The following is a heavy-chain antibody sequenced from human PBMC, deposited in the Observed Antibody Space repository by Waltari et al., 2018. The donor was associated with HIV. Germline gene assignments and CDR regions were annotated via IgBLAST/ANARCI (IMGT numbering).Heavy chain of an antibody. CDR2: INPDNGDT. V-gene: IGHV1-2*04. J-gene: IGHJ4*02. Sequence: QVQLIQSGAEMKKPGASMKVSCKASDYTFTTYHIHWVRQAPGEGLEWMGWINPDNGDTQYAQKFQGWVSMTSDTSINTAYMNLTRLRSEDSAVYYCARALSTTWHNLDYWGQGTLVTVSS. CDR3: ARALSTTWHNLDY. D-gene: IGHD2-2*01. CDR1: DYTFTTYH.